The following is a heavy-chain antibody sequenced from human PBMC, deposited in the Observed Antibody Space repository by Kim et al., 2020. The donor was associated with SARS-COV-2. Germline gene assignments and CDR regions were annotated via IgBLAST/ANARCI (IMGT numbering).Heavy chain of an antibody. CDR3: ARVSEPQLVLGWFDP. J-gene: IGHJ5*02. Sequence: AQKVQGRGNMTRDTSTSTVYMELSSLRSEDTAVYYCARVSEPQLVLGWFDPWGQGTLVTVSS. V-gene: IGHV1-46*01. D-gene: IGHD6-13*01.